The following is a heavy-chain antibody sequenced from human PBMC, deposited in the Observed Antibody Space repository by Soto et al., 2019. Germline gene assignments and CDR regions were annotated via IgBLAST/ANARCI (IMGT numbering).Heavy chain of an antibody. V-gene: IGHV1-18*01. CDR2: IIPIFGNT. Sequence: ASVKVSCKASGGTFSSYAISWVRQAPGQGLEWMGGIIPIFGNTNYAQKLQGRVTMTTDTSTSTAYMELRSLRSDDTAVYYCARDVRNLRFRAFDIWGQGTMVTVSS. J-gene: IGHJ3*02. CDR3: ARDVRNLRFRAFDI. CDR1: GGTFSSYA.